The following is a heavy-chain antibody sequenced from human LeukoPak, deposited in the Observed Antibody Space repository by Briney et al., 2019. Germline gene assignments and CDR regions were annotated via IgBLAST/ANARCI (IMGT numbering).Heavy chain of an antibody. CDR3: ARLSASSYGKYYSDY. D-gene: IGHD1-26*01. Sequence: GGSLRLSCAASGFTFSTYAMEWVRQAPGKGLEWVSSISGDNTYIYYADSVKGRFTISRDNAKNSLFLHMSSLRAGDTAVYYCARLSASSYGKYYSDYWGQGALVTVSS. V-gene: IGHV3-21*06. J-gene: IGHJ4*02. CDR1: GFTFSTYA. CDR2: ISGDNTYI.